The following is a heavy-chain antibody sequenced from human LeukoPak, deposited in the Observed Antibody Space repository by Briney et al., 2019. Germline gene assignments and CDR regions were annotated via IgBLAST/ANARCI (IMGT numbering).Heavy chain of an antibody. CDR2: ISHSGST. CDR3: AREGAVPGIDP. D-gene: IGHD3-16*01. J-gene: IGHJ5*02. V-gene: IGHV4-38-2*02. Sequence: PSETLSLTCAVFAYSITSGFSWGWIRQPPGKGLEWIGTISHSGSTDYKSTLESRLTISMDTSKNQFSLRLTSVTAADTAVYYCAREGAVPGIDPWGQGTLVTVSS. CDR1: AYSITSGFS.